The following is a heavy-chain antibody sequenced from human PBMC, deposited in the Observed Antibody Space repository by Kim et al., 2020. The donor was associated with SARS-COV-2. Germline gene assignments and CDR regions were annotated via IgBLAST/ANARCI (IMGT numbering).Heavy chain of an antibody. D-gene: IGHD6-25*01. Sequence: GGSLRLSCGASGFIFTNYWMTWVRQAPGKGLEWVANINFDGSVKYYADSVKGRFTISRDNAKSSVYLQLNSLRVEDTAIDSCAGGRAADYWGQGTLVTVS. CDR1: GFIFTNYW. CDR3: AGGRAADY. CDR2: INFDGSVK. V-gene: IGHV3-7*03. J-gene: IGHJ4*02.